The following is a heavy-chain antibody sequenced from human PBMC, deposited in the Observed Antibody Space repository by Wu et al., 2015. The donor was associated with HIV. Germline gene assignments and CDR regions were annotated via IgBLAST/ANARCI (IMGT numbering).Heavy chain of an antibody. J-gene: IGHJ4*02. Sequence: QVQLIQSGAEVKEPGASVGVSCKASGYIFIGNYIHWVRQAPGQGLESVGWIDPESGRTHSAQKFRGRVTLTRDTSPRHSLYGSQWTLDLTTRPFYYCSRDGLGQSSSLYWGQGTLVTVSS. CDR1: GYIFIGNY. D-gene: IGHD6-13*01. CDR3: SRDGLGQSSSLY. V-gene: IGHV1-2*02. CDR2: IDPESGRT.